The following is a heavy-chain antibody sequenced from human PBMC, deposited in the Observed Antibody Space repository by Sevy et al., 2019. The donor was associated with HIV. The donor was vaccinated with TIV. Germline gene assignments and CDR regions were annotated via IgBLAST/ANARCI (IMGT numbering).Heavy chain of an antibody. CDR3: GGGGGVVREYGVDY. Sequence: ASVKVSCKASGYTFIDHYIHWVRQAPGQGLEWMGWMNTNSDFTKSAQNFQGRVTMTRDTSIDTVYMELRSLTSDDTALYYWGGGGGVVREYGVDYWGQGTLVTVSS. CDR1: GYTFIDHY. D-gene: IGHD3-10*01. J-gene: IGHJ4*02. CDR2: MNTNSDFT. V-gene: IGHV1-2*02.